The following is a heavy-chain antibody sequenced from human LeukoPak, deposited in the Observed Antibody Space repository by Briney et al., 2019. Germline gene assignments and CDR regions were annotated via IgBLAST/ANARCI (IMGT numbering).Heavy chain of an antibody. V-gene: IGHV4-4*07. J-gene: IGHJ5*02. D-gene: IGHD6-19*01. CDR3: ARERYSSGWYVWFDP. CDR2: IYTSGST. CDR1: GGSISSYY. Sequence: SETLSLTCTVSGGSISSYYWSWIRQPAGKGLEWIGRIYTSGSTNYNPSLKSRVTMSVDTSKNQFSLKLSFVTAADTAVYYCARERYSSGWYVWFDPWGQGTLVTVSS.